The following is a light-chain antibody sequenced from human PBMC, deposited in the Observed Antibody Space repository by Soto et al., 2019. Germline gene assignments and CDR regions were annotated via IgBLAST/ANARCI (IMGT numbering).Light chain of an antibody. V-gene: IGKV1-9*01. CDR1: QGISSY. CDR3: QQRKDYPLT. CDR2: AAS. Sequence: DIQLTQSPSFLSASVGDRVTITCRASQGISSYLAWFQQKPGRAPKLLVYAASTLQSGVPSRFSGSGSGTEFTLTISSLQPEDFATYYCQQRKDYPLTFGGGTKLDIK. J-gene: IGKJ4*01.